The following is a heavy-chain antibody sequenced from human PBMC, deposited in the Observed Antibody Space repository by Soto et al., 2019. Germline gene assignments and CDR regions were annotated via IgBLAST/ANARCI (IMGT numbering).Heavy chain of an antibody. V-gene: IGHV2-5*02. J-gene: IGHJ4*02. CDR1: GFSLTTDRVG. Sequence: QITLKESGPTLVKPTQTLTLTCTFSGFSLTTDRVGVGWIRQPPGAALEWLAVIYWDDSKTYRPSLESRLTINKDTSKNQVALTMTNMDSLDTATYYCAHAYGGRSLYWGQGTLVTVSS. D-gene: IGHD1-26*01. CDR3: AHAYGGRSLY. CDR2: IYWDDSK.